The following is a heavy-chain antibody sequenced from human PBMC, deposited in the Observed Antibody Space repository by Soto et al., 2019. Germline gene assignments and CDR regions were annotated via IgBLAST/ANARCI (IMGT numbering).Heavy chain of an antibody. D-gene: IGHD6-13*01. Sequence: ASVKVSCKASGYTFTSYYMHWVRQAPGQGLEWMGIINPSGGSTSYARKFQGRVTMTRDTSTSTVYMELSSLRSEDTAVYYCARVGAIAAAGTRGNWFDPWGQGTLVTVSS. CDR1: GYTFTSYY. CDR3: ARVGAIAAAGTRGNWFDP. V-gene: IGHV1-46*01. CDR2: INPSGGST. J-gene: IGHJ5*02.